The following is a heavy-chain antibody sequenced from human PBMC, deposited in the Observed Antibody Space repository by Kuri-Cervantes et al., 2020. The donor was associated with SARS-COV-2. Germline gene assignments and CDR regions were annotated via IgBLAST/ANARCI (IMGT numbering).Heavy chain of an antibody. CDR3: AKGPVGATGAFDI. D-gene: IGHD1-26*01. CDR1: GFTFSSYA. J-gene: IGHJ3*02. V-gene: IGHV3-23*01. CDR2: ISGSGGST. Sequence: ETLSLTCAASGFTFSSYAMSWVRQAPGKGLEWVSAISGSGGSTYYADSVKGRFTISRDNSKNTLYLQMNSLRAKDTAVYYCAKGPVGATGAFDIWGQGTMDTVSS.